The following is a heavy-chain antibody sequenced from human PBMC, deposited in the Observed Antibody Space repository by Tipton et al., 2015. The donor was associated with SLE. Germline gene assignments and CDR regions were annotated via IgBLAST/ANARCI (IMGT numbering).Heavy chain of an antibody. CDR2: IQASGST. Sequence: TLSLTCTVSGGSISSFHWTWIRPPPGQGLEWLGYIQASGSTTYNPSLKSRATISVDASKNQFSLKLSSVTAADTAVYYCARDPMVQGVPVEWSQGTLVTVSS. V-gene: IGHV4-4*08. CDR3: ARDPMVQGVPVE. CDR1: GGSISSFH. J-gene: IGHJ4*02. D-gene: IGHD3-10*01.